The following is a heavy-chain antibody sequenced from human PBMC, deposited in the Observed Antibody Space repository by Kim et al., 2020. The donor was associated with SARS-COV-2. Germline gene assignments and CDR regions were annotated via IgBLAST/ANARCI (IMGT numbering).Heavy chain of an antibody. J-gene: IGHJ4*02. CDR3: ARAADYVWALPEDY. Sequence: SQQFQGRVTITRDTSACTVYMELSSLRSEDTTVYYCARAADYVWALPEDYWGQGTLVTVSS. V-gene: IGHV1-3*01. D-gene: IGHD3-16*01.